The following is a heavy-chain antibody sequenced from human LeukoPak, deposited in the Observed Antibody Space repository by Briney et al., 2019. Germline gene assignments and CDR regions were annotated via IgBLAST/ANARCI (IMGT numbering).Heavy chain of an antibody. CDR1: GYTFTSYY. D-gene: IGHD3-10*01. V-gene: IGHV1-46*01. CDR2: INPSGDRT. CDR3: VRDGEVIIKPAASFPHDAFDI. Sequence: ASVKVSCKASGYTFTSYYMHWVRQPPGQGLEWMGIINPSGDRTNYAPKFEGRVTMTRDTATSTAYMKLSSLRSEDTAVYYCVRDGEVIIKPAASFPHDAFDIWGQGTMVIVSS. J-gene: IGHJ3*02.